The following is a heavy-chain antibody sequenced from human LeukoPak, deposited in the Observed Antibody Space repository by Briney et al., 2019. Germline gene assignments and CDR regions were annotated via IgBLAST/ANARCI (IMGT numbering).Heavy chain of an antibody. CDR2: ISYDGSNE. J-gene: IGHJ4*02. V-gene: IGHV3-30*04. Sequence: GGSLRLSCAASGFTFSRYVMHWVRQAPGKGLEWVAVISYDGSNEYYADSVKGRFTISRDNSKNMLNVQMNSLRAEDTAVYYCARVLSVAARPFDYWGQGTLVTVSS. CDR3: ARVLSVAARPFDY. D-gene: IGHD6-6*01. CDR1: GFTFSRYV.